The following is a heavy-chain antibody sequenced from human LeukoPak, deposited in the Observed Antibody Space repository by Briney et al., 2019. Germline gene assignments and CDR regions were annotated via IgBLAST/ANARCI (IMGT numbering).Heavy chain of an antibody. CDR2: IYYSGST. V-gene: IGHV4-39*07. D-gene: IGHD6-19*01. CDR3: GRAVAGINWFDP. CDR1: GGSISSSSYY. Sequence: SETLSLTCTVSGGSISSSSYYWGWIRQPPGKGLEWIGSIYYSGSTYYNPSLKSRVTISVDTSKNQFSLKLSPVTAADTAVYYCGRAVAGINWFDPWGQGTLVNGSS. J-gene: IGHJ5*02.